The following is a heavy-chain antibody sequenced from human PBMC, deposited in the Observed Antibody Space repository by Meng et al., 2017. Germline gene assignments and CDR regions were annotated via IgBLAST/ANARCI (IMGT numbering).Heavy chain of an antibody. Sequence: GESLKISCAASGFTFSSYWMSWVRQAPGKGLEWVANIKQDGSEKYYVDSVKGRFTISRDNAKNSLYLQMNSLRAEDTAVYYCARPYDYDILTGPGGYWGQGTPVTVSS. CDR3: ARPYDYDILTGPGGY. V-gene: IGHV3-7*01. CDR2: IKQDGSEK. J-gene: IGHJ4*02. D-gene: IGHD3-9*01. CDR1: GFTFSSYW.